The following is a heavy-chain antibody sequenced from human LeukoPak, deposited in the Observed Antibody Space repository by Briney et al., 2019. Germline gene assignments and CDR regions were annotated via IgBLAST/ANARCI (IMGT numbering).Heavy chain of an antibody. CDR1: GFTFSSFG. D-gene: IGHD4-11*01. Sequence: GGSLRLSCAASGFTFSSFGMNWVRQAPGKGLEWVSCISSSSNYKYYADSVKGRFTISRENAKNSLYLQMNSLRAEDTAVYYCARELLTYSNHKLGHYMDVWGKGTTVTVSS. CDR3: ARELLTYSNHKLGHYMDV. J-gene: IGHJ6*03. CDR2: ISSSSNYK. V-gene: IGHV3-21*01.